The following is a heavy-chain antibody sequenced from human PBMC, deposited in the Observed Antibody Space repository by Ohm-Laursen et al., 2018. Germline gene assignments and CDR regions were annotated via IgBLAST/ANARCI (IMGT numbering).Heavy chain of an antibody. V-gene: IGHV3-74*01. CDR3: AFRIG. D-gene: IGHD2-15*01. CDR2: INYDGSST. CDR1: GFSFSIYG. J-gene: IGHJ3*01. Sequence: SLRLSCAAPGFSFSIYGMHWVRQAPGKGLVWVSYINYDGSSTGYADSVKGRFTISRDNAKNTLYLQMNSLRAEDSAVYYCAFRIGWGQGTVVTVSS.